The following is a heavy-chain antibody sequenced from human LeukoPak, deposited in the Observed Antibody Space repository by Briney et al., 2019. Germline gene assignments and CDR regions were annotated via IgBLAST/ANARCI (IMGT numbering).Heavy chain of an antibody. J-gene: IGHJ3*02. V-gene: IGHV1-3*04. CDR3: ARDGSITGTTGSIDI. CDR2: INTGNGNT. CDR1: GYTFTTYN. Sequence: GASVKVSCKASGYTFTTYNVHWVRQAPGQGLEWMGWINTGNGNTQYSQKFQGRVTITRDTSASTAYMELSDLRSEDTAVYYCARDGSITGTTGSIDIWGQGTMVTVSS. D-gene: IGHD1-7*01.